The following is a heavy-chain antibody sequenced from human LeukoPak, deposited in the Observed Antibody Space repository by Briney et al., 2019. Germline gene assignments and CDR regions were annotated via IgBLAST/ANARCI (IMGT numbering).Heavy chain of an antibody. Sequence: ASVKVSCKAPGYTFTSYDINWVRQATGQGLEWMGWMNPNSGNTGYAQKFQGRVTMTRNTSISTAYMELSSLRSEDTAVYHCARGPTYYDFWSGYYRGGSYYYYYMDVWGKGTTVTVSS. CDR2: MNPNSGNT. CDR1: GYTFTSYD. CDR3: ARGPTYYDFWSGYYRGGSYYYYYMDV. D-gene: IGHD3-3*01. J-gene: IGHJ6*03. V-gene: IGHV1-8*01.